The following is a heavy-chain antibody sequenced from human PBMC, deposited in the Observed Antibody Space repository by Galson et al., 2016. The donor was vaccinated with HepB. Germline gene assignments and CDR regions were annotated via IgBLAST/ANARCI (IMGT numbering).Heavy chain of an antibody. V-gene: IGHV1-69*13. CDR3: ARERGWEQPLYYFDY. J-gene: IGHJ4*02. CDR2: IIPSFGTS. D-gene: IGHD1-26*01. Sequence: SVKVSCKASGGTFDKYAINWVRQAPGQGLEWMGVIIPSFGTSHHAQKFQGRVTFTADESTSTAYMEVSSLRSEDTALYYCARERGWEQPLYYFDYWGQGTLVTVSS. CDR1: GGTFDKYA.